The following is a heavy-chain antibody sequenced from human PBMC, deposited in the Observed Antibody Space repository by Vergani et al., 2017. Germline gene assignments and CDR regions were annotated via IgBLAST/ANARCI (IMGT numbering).Heavy chain of an antibody. Sequence: EVQLVESGGGLVKPGGSLRLSCAASGFSFSSYSMNWVRQAPGKGLDWVASIRGSSSYVFYRDSVEGRFTITRDNAKKSVYLQMNSLRAEDTAMYFCARGLWDCTHIRCSPPSYWGQGTQVTVSS. CDR1: GFSFSSYS. CDR2: IRGSSSYV. V-gene: IGHV3-21*02. J-gene: IGHJ4*02. D-gene: IGHD2-8*01. CDR3: ARGLWDCTHIRCSPPSY.